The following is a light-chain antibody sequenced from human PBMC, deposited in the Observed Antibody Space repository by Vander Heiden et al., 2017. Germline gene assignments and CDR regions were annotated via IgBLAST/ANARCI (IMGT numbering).Light chain of an antibody. V-gene: IGLV1-40*01. CDR2: VNN. Sequence: QSVLTQPPSVSAAPGQSVPISCTGSSSNIGATSDVHWYQQLPGTAPKLLIYVNNNRPSGVPDRFSGSKSGTSASLAITGLQAEDEADYYCQSYDNNLSAWVFGGGTKLTVL. CDR3: QSYDNNLSAWV. J-gene: IGLJ3*02. CDR1: SSNIGATSD.